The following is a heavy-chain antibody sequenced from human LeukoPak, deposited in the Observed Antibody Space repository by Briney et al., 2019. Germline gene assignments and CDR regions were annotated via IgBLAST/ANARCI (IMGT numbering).Heavy chain of an antibody. J-gene: IGHJ4*02. V-gene: IGHV1-24*01. CDR3: ATAPPPYDFWSGAPPFDY. CDR1: GYTLTELS. D-gene: IGHD3-3*01. Sequence: ASVKVSCKVSGYTLTELSMHWVRQAPGKGLEWMGGFDPEDGETIYAQKFQGRVTMAEDTSTDTAYMELSSLRSEDTAVYYCATAPPPYDFWSGAPPFDYWGQGTLVTVSS. CDR2: FDPEDGET.